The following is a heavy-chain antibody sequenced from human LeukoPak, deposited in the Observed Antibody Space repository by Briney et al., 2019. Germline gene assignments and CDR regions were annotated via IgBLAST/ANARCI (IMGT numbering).Heavy chain of an antibody. J-gene: IGHJ4*02. CDR3: ASQQEIRLEGGFDY. CDR1: GGSISSSY. Sequence: SSETLSLTCAVSGGSISSSYWTWIRQPPGKGLEWIGYIFYSGSSDYNPSLKSRVTISVDTSTNQFSLKLSSVTAADTAVYFCASQQEIRLEGGFDYWGQGTLVTVSS. CDR2: IFYSGSS. V-gene: IGHV4-59*01. D-gene: IGHD1-1*01.